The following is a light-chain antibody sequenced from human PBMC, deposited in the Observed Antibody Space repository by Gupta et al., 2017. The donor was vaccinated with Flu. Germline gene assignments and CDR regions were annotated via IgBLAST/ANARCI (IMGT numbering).Light chain of an antibody. J-gene: IGKJ2*01. Sequence: PATLSLSPGERATLSCRASQSISNYLAWYQQKPGQAPRLLIYDTSNRATGVAARFSGSGSGTDFSLTISSLESEDFAVYYCQQRYNWPRTFGQGTRLEIK. V-gene: IGKV3-11*01. CDR2: DTS. CDR1: QSISNY. CDR3: QQRYNWPRT.